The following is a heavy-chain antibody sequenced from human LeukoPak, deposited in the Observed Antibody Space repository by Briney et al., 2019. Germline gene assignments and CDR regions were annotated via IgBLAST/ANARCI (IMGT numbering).Heavy chain of an antibody. J-gene: IGHJ4*02. CDR3: ARDGRDYGDYGDY. V-gene: IGHV3-48*01. CDR1: GFTFSSYS. D-gene: IGHD4-17*01. Sequence: GGSLRLSCAASGFTFSSYSMNWVRQVPGKGLEWVSYISSSSSTIYYADSVKGRFTISRDNAKNSLYLQMNSLRAEDTAVYYCARDGRDYGDYGDYWGQGTLVTVSS. CDR2: ISSSSSTI.